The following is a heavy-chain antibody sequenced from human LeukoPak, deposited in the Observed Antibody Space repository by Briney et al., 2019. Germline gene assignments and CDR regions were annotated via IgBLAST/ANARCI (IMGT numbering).Heavy chain of an antibody. CDR1: GSTFSSYS. V-gene: IGHV3-48*04. CDR3: ARTPTAMVSYLDY. J-gene: IGHJ4*02. D-gene: IGHD5-18*01. Sequence: GGSLRLSCAASGSTFSSYSMNWVRQAPGKGLEWVSYISSSSSTIYYADSVKGRFTISRDNAKNSLYLQMNSLRAEDTAVYYCARTPTAMVSYLDYWGQGTLVTVSS. CDR2: ISSSSSTI.